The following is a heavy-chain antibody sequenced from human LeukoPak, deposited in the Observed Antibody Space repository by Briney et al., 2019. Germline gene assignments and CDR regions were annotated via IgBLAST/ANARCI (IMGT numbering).Heavy chain of an antibody. CDR2: IHHGGNT. V-gene: IGHV4-38-2*01. CDR3: ARTGGGPDQADFDF. D-gene: IGHD3-16*01. CDR1: TYSINTDYF. J-gene: IGHJ4*02. Sequence: SETLSLTCAVSTYSINTDYFWGWIRQPPGKGLEWIANIHHGGNTNYNPSFKSRVTISVDTSKNQFSLKLTSVTAADTAVYYCARTGGGPDQADFDFWGQGTPVSVSS.